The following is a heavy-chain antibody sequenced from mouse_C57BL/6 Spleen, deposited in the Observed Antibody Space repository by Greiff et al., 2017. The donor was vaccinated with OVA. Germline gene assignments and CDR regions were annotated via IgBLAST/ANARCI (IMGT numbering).Heavy chain of an antibody. CDR2: IDPETGGT. V-gene: IGHV1-15*01. D-gene: IGHD2-3*01. CDR1: GYTFTDYE. Sequence: VQVVESGAELVRPGASVTLSCKASGYTFTDYEMHWVKQTPVHGLEWIGAIDPETGGTAYNQKFKGKAILTADKSSSTAYMELRSLTSEDSAVYYCTRGGLYDGYYNFDYWGQGTTLTVSS. J-gene: IGHJ2*01. CDR3: TRGGLYDGYYNFDY.